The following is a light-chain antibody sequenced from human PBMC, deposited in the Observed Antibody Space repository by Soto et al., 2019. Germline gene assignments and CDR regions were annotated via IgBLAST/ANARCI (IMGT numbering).Light chain of an antibody. CDR3: SSYVGNSNLV. CDR1: SSDVGAYDY. V-gene: IGLV2-8*01. J-gene: IGLJ2*01. CDR2: AVT. Sequence: QSALTQPPSASGSPGQSVTISCTGSSSDVGAYDYVSWYQQHPGKAPKLMVYAVTKRPSGVPDRFSGSKSGNTASLTVSGLHADDEAHYSCSSYVGNSNLVFGGGTKLTVL.